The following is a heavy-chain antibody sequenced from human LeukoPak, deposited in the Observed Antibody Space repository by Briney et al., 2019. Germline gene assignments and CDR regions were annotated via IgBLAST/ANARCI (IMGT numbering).Heavy chain of an antibody. J-gene: IGHJ4*02. CDR1: GGSIYSSSYY. V-gene: IGHV4-39*01. Sequence: SETLSLTCTVSGGSIYSSSYYWGWIRQPPGKGLEWIGCIYYNGNTYYNPSLKSRVTISLDTSKNQFSLRLSSVTAADTAVYYCASVPLGGGSPVFVYWGQGTLVTVSS. D-gene: IGHD1-1*01. CDR3: ASVPLGGGSPVFVY. CDR2: IYYNGNT.